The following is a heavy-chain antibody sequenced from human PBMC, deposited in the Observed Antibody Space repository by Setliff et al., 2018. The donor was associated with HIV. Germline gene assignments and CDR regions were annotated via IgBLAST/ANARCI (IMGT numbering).Heavy chain of an antibody. V-gene: IGHV5-51*01. J-gene: IGHJ6*03. CDR2: IYPGVSDT. Sequence: GESLKISCKGSGYSFTSYWIGWVRQMPGKGLEWMGIIYPGVSDTRYSPSFQGQVTISADKSISTAYLQWSSLKASDTAMYYCARHSGEQQLVHTIPRPYYMDVWGKGTTVTVSS. D-gene: IGHD6-13*01. CDR1: GYSFTSYW. CDR3: ARHSGEQQLVHTIPRPYYMDV.